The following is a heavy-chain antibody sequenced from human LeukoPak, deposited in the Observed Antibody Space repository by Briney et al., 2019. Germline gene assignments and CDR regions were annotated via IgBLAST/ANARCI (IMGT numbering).Heavy chain of an antibody. CDR2: ISYDGSNK. Sequence: GGSLRLSCAASGFTFSSYTMHWVRQAPGKGLEWVAVISYDGSNKYYADSVKGRFTISRDNSKNTPYLQMNSLRAEDTAVYYCASCSGGSCDTDENAEYFQHWGQGTLVTVSS. CDR1: GFTFSSYT. CDR3: ASCSGGSCDTDENAEYFQH. V-gene: IGHV3-30-3*01. J-gene: IGHJ1*01. D-gene: IGHD2-15*01.